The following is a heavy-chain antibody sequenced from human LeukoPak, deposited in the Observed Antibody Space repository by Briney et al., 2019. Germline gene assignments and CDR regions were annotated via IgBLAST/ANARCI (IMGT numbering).Heavy chain of an antibody. CDR1: GGSISGYY. D-gene: IGHD1-26*01. Sequence: SETLSLTCTVAGGSISGYYWSWIRQPPEKGLEWSGYIFYSGSTNYNPSLKSRVTISVDTSKNQFSLKLSSVTAADTAVYYCARGEWDLLFDYWGQGTLVTVSS. CDR2: IFYSGST. CDR3: ARGEWDLLFDY. V-gene: IGHV4-59*01. J-gene: IGHJ4*02.